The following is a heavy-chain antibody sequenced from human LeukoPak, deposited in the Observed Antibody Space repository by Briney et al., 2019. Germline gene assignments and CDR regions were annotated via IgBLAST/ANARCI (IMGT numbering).Heavy chain of an antibody. CDR2: ISAYNGNT. CDR1: GYTFTSYG. D-gene: IGHD6-13*01. J-gene: IGHJ4*02. Sequence: ASVKVSCKASGYTFTSYGISWVRQAPGQGLEWMGWISAYNGNTNYAQKLQGRVTMTTDTSTSTAYMELRSLRSDDTAVYYCARDFEGVFIAAAGYWGRGTLVTVSS. CDR3: ARDFEGVFIAAAGY. V-gene: IGHV1-18*01.